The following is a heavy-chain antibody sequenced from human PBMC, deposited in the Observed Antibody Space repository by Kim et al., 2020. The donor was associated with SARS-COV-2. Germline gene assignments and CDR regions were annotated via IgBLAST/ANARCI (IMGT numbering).Heavy chain of an antibody. CDR3: ATPFMVRRDDDY. Sequence: ASVKVSCKASGYTFTAFYIHWVRQAPGQGLEWMGWIDPDSGDTAYEEKFQGRVTMTRDTSISTAYMELTSLRSDDSALYYCATPFMVRRDDDYWGQGTLVTVSS. CDR2: IDPDSGDT. V-gene: IGHV1-2*02. D-gene: IGHD3-10*01. J-gene: IGHJ4*02. CDR1: GYTFTAFY.